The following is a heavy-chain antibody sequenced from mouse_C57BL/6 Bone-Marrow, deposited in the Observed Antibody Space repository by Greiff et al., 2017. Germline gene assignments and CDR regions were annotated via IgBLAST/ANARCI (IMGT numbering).Heavy chain of an antibody. D-gene: IGHD2-3*01. V-gene: IGHV1-77*01. Sequence: QVQLKQSGAELVKPGASVKISCKASGYTFTDYYINWVKQRPGQGLEWIGKIGPGSGSTYYNEKFKGKATLTAAKSSSTAYMQLSSLTSEDSAVYFCARGGYDGYSTSYYFDYWGQGTTLTVSS. CDR1: GYTFTDYY. CDR3: ARGGYDGYSTSYYFDY. J-gene: IGHJ2*01. CDR2: IGPGSGST.